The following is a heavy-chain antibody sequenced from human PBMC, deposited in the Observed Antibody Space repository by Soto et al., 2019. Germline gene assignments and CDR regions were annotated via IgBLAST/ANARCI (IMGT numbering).Heavy chain of an antibody. D-gene: IGHD6-13*01. CDR1: CGSISSSNW. Sequence: SETLSLTCAVSCGSISSSNWWSWVRHPPGKGLEWIGEIYHSGSTNYNPSLKSRVTISVDKSKNQFSLKLSSVTAADTAVYYCASLIAAAGIRRGWFYPWGQGTLVTVSS. CDR3: ASLIAAAGIRRGWFYP. J-gene: IGHJ5*02. V-gene: IGHV4-4*02. CDR2: IYHSGST.